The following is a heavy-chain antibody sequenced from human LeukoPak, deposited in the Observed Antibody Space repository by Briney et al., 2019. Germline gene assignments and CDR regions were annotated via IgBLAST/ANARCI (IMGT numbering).Heavy chain of an antibody. V-gene: IGHV3-33*06. CDR3: AKALGRDGYNSGDY. CDR1: GFTFSSYA. CDR2: IWYDGSNK. D-gene: IGHD5-24*01. J-gene: IGHJ4*02. Sequence: GGSLRLSCAASGFTFSSYAMSWVRQAPGKGLEWVAVIWYDGSNKYYADSVKGRFTISRDNSKNTLYLQMNSLRAEDTAVYYCAKALGRDGYNSGDYWGQGTLVTVSS.